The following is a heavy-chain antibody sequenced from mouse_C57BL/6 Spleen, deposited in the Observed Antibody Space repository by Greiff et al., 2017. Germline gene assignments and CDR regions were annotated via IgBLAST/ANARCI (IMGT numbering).Heavy chain of an antibody. Sequence: EVQVVESGGGLVKPGGSLKLSCAASGFTFSDYGMHWVRQAPEKGLEWVAYISSGSSTIYYADTVKGRFTISRDNAKNTLFLQMTSLRSEDTAMYYCARPRIYYDYDRYYAMDYWGQGTSVTVSS. D-gene: IGHD2-4*01. CDR1: GFTFSDYG. V-gene: IGHV5-17*01. CDR3: ARPRIYYDYDRYYAMDY. CDR2: ISSGSSTI. J-gene: IGHJ4*01.